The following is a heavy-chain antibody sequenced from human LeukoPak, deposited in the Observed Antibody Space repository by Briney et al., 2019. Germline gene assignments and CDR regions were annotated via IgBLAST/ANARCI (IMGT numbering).Heavy chain of an antibody. CDR2: INANNGNT. CDR3: ARGPIAAAGDS. CDR1: GYTFTNYG. D-gene: IGHD6-13*01. V-gene: IGHV1-18*01. J-gene: IGHJ4*02. Sequence: ASVKVSCKASGYTFTNYGITWVRQAPGQGLEWMGWINANNGNTKYAQNLQGRVTMTTDTSTSTVYMELRSLKSDDTAVYYCARGPIAAAGDSWGQGTLVTVSS.